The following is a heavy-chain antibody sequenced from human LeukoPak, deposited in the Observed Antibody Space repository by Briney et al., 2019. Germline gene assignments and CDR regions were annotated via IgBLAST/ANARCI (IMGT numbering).Heavy chain of an antibody. Sequence: GGSLRLSCAASGFTFSSYAMSWVRQAPGKGLEWVSTFTGSGGSTYYTVSVTGRFTISRDNSKNTLYLQMNSLRAEDTAVYYCAKDYYASASGYFDYWGQGTLVTVSS. CDR2: FTGSGGST. CDR1: GFTFSSYA. D-gene: IGHD3-10*01. CDR3: AKDYYASASGYFDY. J-gene: IGHJ4*02. V-gene: IGHV3-23*01.